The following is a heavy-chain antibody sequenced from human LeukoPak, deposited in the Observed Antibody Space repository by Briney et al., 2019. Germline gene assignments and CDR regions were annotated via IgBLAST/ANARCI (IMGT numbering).Heavy chain of an antibody. V-gene: IGHV3-53*01. Sequence: GGSLRLSCAASGFTVSSNYMSWVRQAPGKGLEWVSVIYSGGSTYYADSVKGRFTISRDNSKNTLYLQMNSLRAEDTAVYYCARGEMATITGGFDDWGQGTLVTVSS. D-gene: IGHD5-24*01. J-gene: IGHJ4*02. CDR3: ARGEMATITGGFDD. CDR1: GFTVSSNY. CDR2: IYSGGST.